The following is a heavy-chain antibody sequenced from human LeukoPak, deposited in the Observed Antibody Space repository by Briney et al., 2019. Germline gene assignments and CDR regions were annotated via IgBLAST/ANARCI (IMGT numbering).Heavy chain of an antibody. CDR3: AREASGDGDAFDI. Sequence: GGSLRLSCAASGFTFSSYTMHWVRQASGKGLDWVAFIWYDGSKKCYADSVKGRFTISRDNSKNTMYLQMNSLTAEDTAVYYCAREASGDGDAFDIWGQGTMVTVSS. CDR1: GFTFSSYT. CDR2: IWYDGSKK. D-gene: IGHD4-17*01. J-gene: IGHJ3*02. V-gene: IGHV3-30*02.